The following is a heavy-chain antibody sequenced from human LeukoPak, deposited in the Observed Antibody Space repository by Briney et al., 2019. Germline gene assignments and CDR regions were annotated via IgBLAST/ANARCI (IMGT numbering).Heavy chain of an antibody. D-gene: IGHD3-9*01. CDR3: ARVRVIDWGSSYFDY. V-gene: IGHV4-61*02. Sequence: SQTLSLTCTVSGGSISSGSYYWTWIRQPAGKGLEWIGRTYTSGGTNYSPSLKSRVTISVDTSKNQFSLKLSSVTAADTAVYFCARVRVIDWGSSYFDYWGQGNLVTVSS. J-gene: IGHJ4*02. CDR2: TYTSGGT. CDR1: GGSISSGSYY.